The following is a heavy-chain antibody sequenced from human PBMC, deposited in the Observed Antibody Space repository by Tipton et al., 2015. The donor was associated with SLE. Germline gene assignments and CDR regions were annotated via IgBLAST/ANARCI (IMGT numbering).Heavy chain of an antibody. CDR1: GYTFSANF. V-gene: IGHV1-18*04. CDR3: ARAGGSGGSCAY. J-gene: IGHJ4*02. Sequence: LVQSGASVKVSCKASGYTFSANFIHWVRQAPGQGLEWLGRISAYNGNTNYGHGRVTLTTDTSTSTAYMELWSLTPDDTAVYYCARAGGSGGSCAYWGQGTLVTVSS. D-gene: IGHD2-15*01. CDR2: ISAYNGNT.